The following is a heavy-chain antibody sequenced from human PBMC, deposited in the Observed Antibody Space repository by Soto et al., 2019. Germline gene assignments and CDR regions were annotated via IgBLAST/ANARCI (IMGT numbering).Heavy chain of an antibody. Sequence: GGSLRLSCAASGFTFSSYAMSWVRQAPGKGLEWVSAISGSGGSTYYADFVKGRFTISRDNSKNTLYLQMNSLRAEDTAVYYCAKDGTIVVVPAAIDYWGQGTLVTVSS. J-gene: IGHJ4*02. D-gene: IGHD2-2*02. CDR3: AKDGTIVVVPAAIDY. CDR1: GFTFSSYA. CDR2: ISGSGGST. V-gene: IGHV3-23*01.